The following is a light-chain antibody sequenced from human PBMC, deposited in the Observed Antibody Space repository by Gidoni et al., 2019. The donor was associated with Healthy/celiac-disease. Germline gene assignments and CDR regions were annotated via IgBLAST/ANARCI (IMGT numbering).Light chain of an antibody. CDR2: GVS. J-gene: IGKJ1*01. CDR3: MQGTHWPPT. Sequence: EVVLTQSPLSLPVTLGQPASISCRSSQSLLYSDGNTYLNWFHQRPGQSPRRLIYGVSNRDSGAPDRFTGSGSGSDFTLKSSRVEADDVGIYYCMQGTHWPPTFXQXTRVEIK. CDR1: QSLLYSDGNTY. V-gene: IGKV2-30*01.